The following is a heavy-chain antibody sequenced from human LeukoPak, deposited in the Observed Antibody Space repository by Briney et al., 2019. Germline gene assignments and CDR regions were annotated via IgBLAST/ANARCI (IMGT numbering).Heavy chain of an antibody. J-gene: IGHJ6*02. CDR2: ISSNGGST. CDR1: GFTFSSYA. CDR3: ARRQTSGSYYYYYGMDV. V-gene: IGHV3-64*01. Sequence: GGSLRLSCAASGFTFSSYAMHWVRQAPGKGLEYVSAISSNGGSTYYANSAKGRFTISRDSSKNTLYLQMGSLRAEDMAVYYCARRQTSGSYYYYYGMDVWGQGTTVTVSS. D-gene: IGHD1-26*01.